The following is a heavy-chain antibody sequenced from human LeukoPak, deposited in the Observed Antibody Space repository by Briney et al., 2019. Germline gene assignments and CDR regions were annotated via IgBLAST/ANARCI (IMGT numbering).Heavy chain of an antibody. CDR1: GGSISSYY. Sequence: SETLSLTCTVSGGSISSYYWSWIRQPPGKGLEWIGYIYDSGSTNYNPSLKSRVTISVDTSKNQFSLKLSSVTAADTAVYYCARGLPMIAPWGQGTLVTVSS. D-gene: IGHD3-22*01. J-gene: IGHJ5*02. V-gene: IGHV4-59*12. CDR3: ARGLPMIAP. CDR2: IYDSGST.